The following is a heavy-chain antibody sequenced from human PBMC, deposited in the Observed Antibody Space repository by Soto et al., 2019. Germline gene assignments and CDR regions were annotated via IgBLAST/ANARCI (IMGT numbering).Heavy chain of an antibody. CDR3: ARGAGYYDSSGYYYGLAY. J-gene: IGHJ4*02. D-gene: IGHD3-22*01. V-gene: IGHV4-39*01. Sequence: SETLCVTCTVAGVSISSSSYYWGWIRQPPGKGLEWIGSIYYSGSTYYNPSLKSRVTISVDTSKNQFSLKLSSVTAADTAVYYCARGAGYYDSSGYYYGLAYWGQGTQVPVS. CDR1: GVSISSSSYY. CDR2: IYYSGST.